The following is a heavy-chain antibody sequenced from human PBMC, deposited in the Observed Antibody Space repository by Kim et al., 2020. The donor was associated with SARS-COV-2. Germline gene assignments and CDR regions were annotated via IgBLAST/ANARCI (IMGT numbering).Heavy chain of an antibody. V-gene: IGHV1-69*01. Sequence: NYAQKFQGRVTITADESTSTAYMELSSLRSEDTAVYYCARSGVRDGYNRDWGQGTLVTVSS. D-gene: IGHD5-12*01. J-gene: IGHJ4*02. CDR3: ARSGVRDGYNRD.